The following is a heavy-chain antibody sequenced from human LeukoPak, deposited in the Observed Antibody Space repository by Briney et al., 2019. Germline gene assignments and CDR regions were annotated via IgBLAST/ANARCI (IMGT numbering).Heavy chain of an antibody. CDR3: ARSGLGSSGYYRGNWFDP. J-gene: IGHJ5*02. Sequence: SETLSLTCAVSGGSISSDYWNWIRQPPGKGLEWIGSIYYSGNTYYNPSLKSRVTISVDTPNYQFSLILSSVTAADTAVYYCARSGLGSSGYYRGNWFDPWGQGTLVTVSS. CDR2: IYYSGNT. CDR1: GGSISSDY. D-gene: IGHD3-22*01. V-gene: IGHV4-59*05.